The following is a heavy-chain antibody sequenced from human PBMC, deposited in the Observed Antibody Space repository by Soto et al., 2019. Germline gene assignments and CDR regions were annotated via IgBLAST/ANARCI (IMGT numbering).Heavy chain of an antibody. Sequence: GGSLRLSCAASGFTFSSYAMSWVRQAPGKGLEWVSAISGSGGSTYYADSVKGRFTISRDNFKNTLYLQMNSLRAEDTAVYYCAKTSSSWPAPPDFDYWGQGTLVTVSS. CDR2: ISGSGGST. CDR3: AKTSSSWPAPPDFDY. V-gene: IGHV3-23*01. D-gene: IGHD6-13*01. CDR1: GFTFSSYA. J-gene: IGHJ4*02.